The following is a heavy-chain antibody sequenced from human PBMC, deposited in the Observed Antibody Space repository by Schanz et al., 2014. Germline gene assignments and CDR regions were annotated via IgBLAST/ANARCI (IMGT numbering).Heavy chain of an antibody. Sequence: QVQLVQSGAEVKKPGSSVKVSCKASGGTFSTYTISWVRQAPGQGLEWMGWISPYNGNTNYAQKLQGRVTMTRDTLASTAYMEVSSLRSEDTAVYYCARSGSSNWYFFDYWGQGTLVTVSS. D-gene: IGHD6-13*01. CDR1: GGTFSTYT. V-gene: IGHV1-18*01. CDR2: ISPYNGNT. J-gene: IGHJ4*02. CDR3: ARSGSSNWYFFDY.